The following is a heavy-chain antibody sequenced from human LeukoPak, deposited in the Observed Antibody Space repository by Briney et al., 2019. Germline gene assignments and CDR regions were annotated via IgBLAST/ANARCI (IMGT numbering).Heavy chain of an antibody. V-gene: IGHV1-18*01. J-gene: IGHJ4*02. CDR2: ISPYNGNT. D-gene: IGHD2-2*01. CDR1: GYTFTIYG. Sequence: ASVKVSCKASGYTFTIYGISWVRQAPGQGLEWMGWISPYNGNTNYAQKFQDKVTMTTDTSTSTAYMELRSLRSDDTAVYYCARDFPCSSTSCYGGGNDYWGQGTLVTVSS. CDR3: ARDFPCSSTSCYGGGNDY.